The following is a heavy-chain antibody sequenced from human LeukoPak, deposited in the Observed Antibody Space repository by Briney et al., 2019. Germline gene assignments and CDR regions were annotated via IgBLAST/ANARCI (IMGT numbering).Heavy chain of an antibody. Sequence: SETLSLTCTVSGGSISSYYWSWIRQPPGKGLEWIGYIYYSGSTNYNPSLKSRVTISVDTSKNQFSLRLSSVTAADTAVYYCARTGYSSSWYNYWGQGTLVTVSS. V-gene: IGHV4-59*01. CDR2: IYYSGST. CDR1: GGSISSYY. CDR3: ARTGYSSSWYNY. J-gene: IGHJ4*02. D-gene: IGHD6-13*01.